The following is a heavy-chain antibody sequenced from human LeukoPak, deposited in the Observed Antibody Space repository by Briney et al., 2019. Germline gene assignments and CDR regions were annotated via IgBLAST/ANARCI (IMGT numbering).Heavy chain of an antibody. D-gene: IGHD6-19*01. V-gene: IGHV4-59*08. CDR1: GGSISSYY. CDR2: IYYSGST. Sequence: SETLSLTCTVSGGSISSYYWSWIRQPPGKGLEWIGYIYYSGSTNYNPSLKSRVTISVDTSKNQFSLKLSSVTAADTAVYYCARHTDIAVAPFDYSGQGTLVTVSS. CDR3: ARHTDIAVAPFDY. J-gene: IGHJ4*02.